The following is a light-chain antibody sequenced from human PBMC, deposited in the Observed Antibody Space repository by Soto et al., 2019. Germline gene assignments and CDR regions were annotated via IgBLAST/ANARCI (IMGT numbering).Light chain of an antibody. CDR2: AAS. CDR3: QQYYSYPLP. CDR1: QFISRY. J-gene: IGKJ4*01. V-gene: IGKV1-8*01. Sequence: AIRMTQSPSSLSASTGDRVTITCRASQFISRYLAWYQQKPGKAPKLLIYAASTLQSGVPSRFSGSGSGTDFTLTISCLQSEDFATYYCQQYYSYPLPFGGGTKVEIK.